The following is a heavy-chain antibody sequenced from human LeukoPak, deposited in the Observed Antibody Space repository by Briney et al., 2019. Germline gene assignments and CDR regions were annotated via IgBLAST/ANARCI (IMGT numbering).Heavy chain of an antibody. Sequence: ASVKVSCKASGYTFTSYYMHWVRQAPGQGLEWMGIINPSGGSTSYAQKFQGRVTMTRDTSISTAYMELSRLRSDDTAVYYCARVPKATPGHFDYWGQGTLVTVSS. CDR3: ARVPKATPGHFDY. J-gene: IGHJ4*02. CDR2: INPSGGST. V-gene: IGHV1-46*01. CDR1: GYTFTSYY.